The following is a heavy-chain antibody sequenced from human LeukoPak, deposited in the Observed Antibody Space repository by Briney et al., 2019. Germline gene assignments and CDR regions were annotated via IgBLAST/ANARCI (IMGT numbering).Heavy chain of an antibody. J-gene: IGHJ6*03. D-gene: IGHD1-26*01. Sequence: GGSLRLSCAASGFTFSSYGMHWVRQAPGKGLEWVAFIRYDGSNKYYADSVKGRFTISRDNPKNTLYLQMNSLRAEDTAVYYCARGEARFGYYYYMDVWGKGTTVTVSS. V-gene: IGHV3-30*02. CDR1: GFTFSSYG. CDR2: IRYDGSNK. CDR3: ARGEARFGYYYYMDV.